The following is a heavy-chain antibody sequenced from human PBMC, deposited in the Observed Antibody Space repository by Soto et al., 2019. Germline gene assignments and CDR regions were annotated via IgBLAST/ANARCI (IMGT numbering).Heavy chain of an antibody. CDR2: IIPIFGTA. CDR1: GGTFSSYA. D-gene: IGHD5-12*01. J-gene: IGHJ6*02. CDR3: SRAPEIVATIPYYGMDV. V-gene: IGHV1-69*01. Sequence: QVQLVQSGAEVKKPGSSVKVSCKASGGTFSSYAISWVRQAPGQGLEWMGGIIPIFGTANYAQKFQGRVTITADESTSTAYMELSSLRSEDTAVYYCSRAPEIVATIPYYGMDVWGQGTTVTVSS.